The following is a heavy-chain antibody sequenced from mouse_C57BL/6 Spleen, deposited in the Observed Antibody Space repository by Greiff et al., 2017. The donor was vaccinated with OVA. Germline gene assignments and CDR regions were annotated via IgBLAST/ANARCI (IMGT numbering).Heavy chain of an antibody. J-gene: IGHJ4*01. CDR3: ARELRLRYYYAMDY. D-gene: IGHD3-2*02. Sequence: QVQLQQPGAELVKPGASVKLSCKASGYTFTSYWMQWVKQRPGQGLEWIGEIDPSDSYTNYNQKFKGKATLTVDTSSSTAYMQLSSLTSEDSAVYYCARELRLRYYYAMDYWGQGTSVTVSS. CDR1: GYTFTSYW. CDR2: IDPSDSYT. V-gene: IGHV1-50*01.